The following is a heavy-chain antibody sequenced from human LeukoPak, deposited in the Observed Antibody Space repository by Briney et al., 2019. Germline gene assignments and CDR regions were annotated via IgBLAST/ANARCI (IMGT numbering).Heavy chain of an antibody. CDR2: IYSGDYT. Sequence: PGGSLRLSCAASGFTVYSNSMNWVRQAPGQGLEWVSVIYSGDYTYYADSVEGRFTISRDNSKNTLYLQMNGLRAEDTAVYYCARDVSGSIGYWGQGTLVTVSS. J-gene: IGHJ4*02. CDR1: GFTVYSNS. V-gene: IGHV3-53*01. D-gene: IGHD3-10*01. CDR3: ARDVSGSIGY.